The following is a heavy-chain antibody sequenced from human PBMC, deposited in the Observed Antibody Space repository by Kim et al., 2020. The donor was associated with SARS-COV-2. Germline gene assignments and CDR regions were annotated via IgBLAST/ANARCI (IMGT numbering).Heavy chain of an antibody. CDR1: GGSFSGYY. CDR2: INHSGST. CDR3: AGSRRLFKTYSSGGPRNWFDP. V-gene: IGHV4-34*01. Sequence: SETLSLTCAVYGGSFSGYYWSWIRQPPGRGLEWIGEINHSGSTNYNPSLKSRVTISVDTSKNQFSLKLSSVTAADTAVYYCAGSRRLFKTYSSGGPRNWFDPWGQGTLVTVSS. D-gene: IGHD2-21*01. J-gene: IGHJ5*02.